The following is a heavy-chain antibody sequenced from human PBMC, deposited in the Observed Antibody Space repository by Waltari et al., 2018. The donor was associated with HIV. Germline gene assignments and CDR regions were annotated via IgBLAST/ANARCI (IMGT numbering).Heavy chain of an antibody. D-gene: IGHD1-26*01. CDR1: RFTFSSDW. Sequence: EVQLVESGGGLVKPGGSLKLSVAASRFTFSSDWMSWVRQAPGKGLEWVGRIKSKSHGGTTDYAAPVKGRFTISRDDSKDTLYLQMNSLKTEDTAVYYCTTSMGGSYYGRDYWGQGTLVTVSS. CDR3: TTSMGGSYYGRDY. CDR2: IKSKSHGGTT. V-gene: IGHV3-15*01. J-gene: IGHJ4*02.